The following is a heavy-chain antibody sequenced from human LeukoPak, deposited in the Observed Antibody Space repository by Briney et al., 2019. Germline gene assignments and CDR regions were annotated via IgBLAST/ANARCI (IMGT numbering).Heavy chain of an antibody. J-gene: IGHJ4*02. CDR1: GGSISSGDYY. V-gene: IGHV4-30-4*08. D-gene: IGHD2-2*02. CDR2: ISYSGST. CDR3: ARRVVPAAIQGPDY. Sequence: KTSETLSLTCTVSGGSISSGDYYWSWIRQPPGKGLEWIGYISYSGSTYYNPSLKSRVTISVDTSKNQFSLKLSSVTAADTAVYYCARRVVPAAIQGPDYWGQGTLVTVSS.